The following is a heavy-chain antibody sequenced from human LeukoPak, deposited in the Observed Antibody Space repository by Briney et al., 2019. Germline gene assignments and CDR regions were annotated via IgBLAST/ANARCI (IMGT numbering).Heavy chain of an antibody. V-gene: IGHV3-48*01. CDR3: VRDDDRPDNGLDY. CDR2: IRSNSRGI. J-gene: IGHJ4*02. CDR1: GFTFNSYT. Sequence: PGGSLRLSCAASGFTFNSYTMNWVRQAPGKGLESVSSIRSNSRGINYADSVKGRFTISRDNSKNTLYLQMNSLRAEDTAVYYCVRDDDRPDNGLDYWGQGTLVTVSS. D-gene: IGHD3-22*01.